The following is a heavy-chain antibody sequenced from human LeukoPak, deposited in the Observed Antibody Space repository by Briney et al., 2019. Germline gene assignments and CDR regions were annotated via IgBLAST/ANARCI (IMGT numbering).Heavy chain of an antibody. Sequence: AGYLSLSCAAYGFTFSNYSMNWVRKAPGQGLEWVSSISSSSIYIYYADSVKGRFTISRDNAKNSLFLQMNSLRAEDTAVYYCARAPYYYYDSGSGTRVTGNPDYWGQGTLVTVSS. CDR3: ARAPYYYYDSGSGTRVTGNPDY. J-gene: IGHJ4*02. V-gene: IGHV3-21*01. CDR1: GFTFSNYS. CDR2: ISSSSIYI. D-gene: IGHD3-10*01.